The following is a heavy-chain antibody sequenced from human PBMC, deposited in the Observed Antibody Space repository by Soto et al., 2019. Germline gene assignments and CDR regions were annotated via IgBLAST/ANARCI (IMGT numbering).Heavy chain of an antibody. CDR3: ARLQAAVPHY. CDR2: IFYDGYT. D-gene: IGHD6-13*01. Sequence: QLQLQESGPGLVMPSETLSLTCTVSGDSISGSPYFWGWIRQPPGKRLEWIGSIFYDGYTVYSPFLQSRGTISVDTAKNMFSLRLTSVAAAATAMYFCARLQAAVPHYWGQGTLVTVSS. V-gene: IGHV4-39*01. CDR1: GDSISGSPYF. J-gene: IGHJ4*02.